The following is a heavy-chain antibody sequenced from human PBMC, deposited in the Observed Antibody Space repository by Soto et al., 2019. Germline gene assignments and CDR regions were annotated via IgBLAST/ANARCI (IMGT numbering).Heavy chain of an antibody. J-gene: IGHJ6*02. CDR1: GGSVSSGSYY. CDR3: ARDLSGPYGMDV. Sequence: SETLSLTCTVSGGSVSSGSYYWSWIRQPPGKGLEWIGYIYYSGSTNYNPSLKSRVTISVDTSKNQFSLKLSSVTAADTAVYYCARDLSGPYGMDVWGQGTTVTISS. CDR2: IYYSGST. V-gene: IGHV4-61*01.